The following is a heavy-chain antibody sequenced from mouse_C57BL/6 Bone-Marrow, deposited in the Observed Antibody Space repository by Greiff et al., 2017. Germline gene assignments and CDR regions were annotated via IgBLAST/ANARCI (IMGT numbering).Heavy chain of an antibody. Sequence: QVQLQQPGAELVKPGASVKVSCKASGYTITSYWMHWVKQRPGQGLEWIGRIHPSDSDTNYNQKFKGKATLTVDKSSSTAYMQLSSLTSEDSAVYYCAIWTYYYAMDYWGQGTSVTVSS. J-gene: IGHJ4*01. CDR3: AIWTYYYAMDY. CDR2: IHPSDSDT. V-gene: IGHV1-74*01. CDR1: GYTITSYW.